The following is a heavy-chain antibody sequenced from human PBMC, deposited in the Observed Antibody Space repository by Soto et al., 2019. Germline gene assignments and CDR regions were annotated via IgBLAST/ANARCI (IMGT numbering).Heavy chain of an antibody. J-gene: IGHJ5*02. CDR1: GYTFTSYA. CDR3: ARDEESMITFEGPFPLDP. CDR2: INAGNGNT. D-gene: IGHD3-16*01. V-gene: IGHV1-3*01. Sequence: ASVKVSCKASGYTFTSYAMHWVRQAPGQRLEWMGWINAGNGNTKYSQKFQGRVTITRDTSASTAYMELSSLRSEDTAVYYCARDEESMITFEGPFPLDPWGQGTLVTVYS.